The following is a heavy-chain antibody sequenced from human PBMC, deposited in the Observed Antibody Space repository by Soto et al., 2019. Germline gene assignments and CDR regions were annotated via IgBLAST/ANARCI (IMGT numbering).Heavy chain of an antibody. V-gene: IGHV3-74*01. CDR2: ISNDGSST. CDR1: GFTFSSYW. J-gene: IGHJ1*01. Sequence: EVQLVESGGGLVQPGGSLRLSCVASGFTFSSYWMHWVRQAPGKGLVWVSSISNDGSSTSYADPVKGRFTISRDNAKNTPYQQMNSLRAEDTAVYYCARLPNKSPQNWGQGTLVIVSP. CDR3: ARLPNKSPQN.